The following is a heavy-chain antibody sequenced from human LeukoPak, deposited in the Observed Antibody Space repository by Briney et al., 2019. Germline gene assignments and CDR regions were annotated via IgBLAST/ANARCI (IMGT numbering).Heavy chain of an antibody. CDR2: ISSSGSTI. Sequence: GGSLRLSCAASGFTFSDYYMSWIRQAPGKGLEWVSYISSSGSTIYYADSVKGRFTISRDNAKNSLYLQMNSLRAEDTAVYYCARRYSYGYSDAFDIWGQGTMVTVSS. V-gene: IGHV3-11*04. CDR1: GFTFSDYY. D-gene: IGHD5-18*01. J-gene: IGHJ3*02. CDR3: ARRYSYGYSDAFDI.